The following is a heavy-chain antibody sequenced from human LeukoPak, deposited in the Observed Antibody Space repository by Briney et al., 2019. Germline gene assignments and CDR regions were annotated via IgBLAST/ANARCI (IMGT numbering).Heavy chain of an antibody. V-gene: IGHV3-66*01. Sequence: GGSLRLPCAAPGFTVSSDYMTWVRQAPGKGLEWVAVVYSGGETYYAESVKGRFTVSRDNSKNTVYLQMNSLRAEDTAVYYCGRVSGYSHGPGVFDYWGQGTLVTVSS. CDR1: GFTVSSDY. CDR3: GRVSGYSHGPGVFDY. D-gene: IGHD5-18*01. J-gene: IGHJ4*02. CDR2: VYSGGET.